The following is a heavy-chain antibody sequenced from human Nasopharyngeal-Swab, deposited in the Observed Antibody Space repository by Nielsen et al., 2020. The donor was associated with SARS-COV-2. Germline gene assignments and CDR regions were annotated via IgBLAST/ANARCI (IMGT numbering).Heavy chain of an antibody. CDR1: GGSISSGSYY. D-gene: IGHD3-16*01. J-gene: IGHJ4*02. Sequence: SETLSLTCTVSGGSISSGSYYWSWIRQPAGKGLEWIGRIYTSGSTNYNPSLKSRVPISVDTSKTPFSLKLSSVTAADTAVYYCASGDGAYYEDYFDYWGQGTLVTVSS. V-gene: IGHV4-61*02. CDR2: IYTSGST. CDR3: ASGDGAYYEDYFDY.